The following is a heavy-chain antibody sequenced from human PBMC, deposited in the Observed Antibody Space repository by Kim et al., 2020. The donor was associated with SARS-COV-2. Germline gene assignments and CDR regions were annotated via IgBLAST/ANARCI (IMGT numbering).Heavy chain of an antibody. CDR3: AGGLTGYVAPFDY. D-gene: IGHD3-9*01. J-gene: IGHJ4*02. CDR2: ISYDGSNK. V-gene: IGHV3-30*03. CDR1: GFTFSSYG. Sequence: GGSLRLSCAASGFTFSSYGMHWVRQAPGKGLEWVAVISYDGSNKYYADSVKGRFTISRDNSKNTLYLQMNSLRAEDTAVYYCAGGLTGYVAPFDYWGQGTLVTVSS.